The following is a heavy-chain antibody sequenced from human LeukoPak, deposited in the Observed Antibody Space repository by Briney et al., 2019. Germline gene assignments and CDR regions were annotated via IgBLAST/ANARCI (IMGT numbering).Heavy chain of an antibody. CDR1: GGTFSSYA. J-gene: IGHJ5*02. Sequence: GSSVKVSCKASGGTFSSYAISWVRQAPGQGLEWMGGIIPIFGTANYAQKFQGRVTITADESTSTAYMELSSLRSDDTAVYYCARDFDSAYYYGSGSYYPWGQGTLVTVSS. CDR3: ARDFDSAYYYGSGSYYP. V-gene: IGHV1-69*01. CDR2: IIPIFGTA. D-gene: IGHD3-10*01.